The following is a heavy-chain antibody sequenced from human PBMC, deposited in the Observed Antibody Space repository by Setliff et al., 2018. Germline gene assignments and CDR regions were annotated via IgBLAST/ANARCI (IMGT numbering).Heavy chain of an antibody. CDR2: ISWDGGST. J-gene: IGHJ6*02. V-gene: IGHV3-43D*04. D-gene: IGHD2-21*02. Sequence: PGGSLRLSCAASGFTFDDYAMHWVRQAPGKGLEWVSLISWDGGSTYYADSVKGRFTISRDNSKNSLYLQMDTLRAEDTAIYYCARNWATAQHYYYGMDVWGQGTMVTV. CDR1: GFTFDDYA. CDR3: ARNWATAQHYYYGMDV.